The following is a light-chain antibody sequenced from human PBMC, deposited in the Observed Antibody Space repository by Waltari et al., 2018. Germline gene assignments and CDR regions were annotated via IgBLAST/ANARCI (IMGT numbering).Light chain of an antibody. CDR2: AKT. CDR3: QSYDSSLNGYV. J-gene: IGLJ1*01. CDR1: SSNIGAGYD. Sequence: QSVLTQPPSVSGAPGQRVTISCTGSSSNIGAGYDVHWYQQLPGTAPKFLIYAKTKRPSGVPDRFSGSKSGTSASLASIGLQAEDEADYYCQSYDSSLNGYVFGTGTKVTVL. V-gene: IGLV1-40*01.